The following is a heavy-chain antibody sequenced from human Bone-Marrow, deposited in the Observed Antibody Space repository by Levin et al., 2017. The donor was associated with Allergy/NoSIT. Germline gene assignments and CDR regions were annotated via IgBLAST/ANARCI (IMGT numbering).Heavy chain of an antibody. CDR2: INYSGTT. V-gene: IGHV4-59*01. D-gene: IGHD5-12*01. Sequence: SETLSLTCTVSGGSISYYYWSWVRQSPGKGLEWLGYINYSGTTNYNPSLKSRVTLSVDTSENRFSLKLNSVTAADTAVYYCARGYSANDPLSFWGQGTLITVSS. J-gene: IGHJ4*02. CDR1: GGSISYYY. CDR3: ARGYSANDPLSF.